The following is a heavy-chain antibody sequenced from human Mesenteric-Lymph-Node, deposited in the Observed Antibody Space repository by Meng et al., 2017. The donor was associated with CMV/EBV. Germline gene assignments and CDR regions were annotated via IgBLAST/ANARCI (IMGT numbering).Heavy chain of an antibody. Sequence: ASVKVSCKASGYTFTSYYMHWVRQAPGQGLEWMGIINPSGGSTSYAQKFQGRVTMTRDTSTSTVYMELSSLRSDDTAVYYCASLSSSSSSNDAFDIWGQGTMVTVSS. J-gene: IGHJ3*02. CDR3: ASLSSSSSSNDAFDI. CDR1: GYTFTSYY. V-gene: IGHV1-46*01. D-gene: IGHD6-13*01. CDR2: INPSGGST.